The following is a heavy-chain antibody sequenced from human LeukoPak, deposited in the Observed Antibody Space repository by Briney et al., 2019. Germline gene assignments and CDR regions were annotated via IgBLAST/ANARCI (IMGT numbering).Heavy chain of an antibody. CDR3: AKGPLEGYFDY. CDR2: ISGSGSST. Sequence: GGSLRLSCAASGFTFSTYAMSWVRQAPGKGLEWVSTISGSGSSTYYADSVKGRFTISRDNSKNTPYLQMHSLRVEDTAVYYCAKGPLEGYFDYWGQGTLVTVSS. V-gene: IGHV3-23*01. CDR1: GFTFSTYA. D-gene: IGHD5-24*01. J-gene: IGHJ4*02.